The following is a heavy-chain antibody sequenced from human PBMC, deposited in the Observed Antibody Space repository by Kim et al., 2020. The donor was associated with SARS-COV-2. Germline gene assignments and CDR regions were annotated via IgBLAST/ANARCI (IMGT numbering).Heavy chain of an antibody. CDR3: ARGLKPYDFWSGYYTSLYYYGMDV. CDR2: IIPIFGTA. CDR1: GGTFSSYA. V-gene: IGHV1-69*13. Sequence: SVKVSCKASGGTFSSYAISWVRQAPGQGLEWMGGIIPIFGTANYAQKFQGRVTITADESTSTAYMELSSLRSEDTAVYYCARGLKPYDFWSGYYTSLYYYGMDVWGQGTTVTVSS. J-gene: IGHJ6*02. D-gene: IGHD3-3*01.